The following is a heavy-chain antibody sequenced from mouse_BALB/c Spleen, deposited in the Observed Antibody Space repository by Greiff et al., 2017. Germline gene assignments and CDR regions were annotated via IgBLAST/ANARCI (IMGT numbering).Heavy chain of an antibody. J-gene: IGHJ3*01. CDR1: GFAFSSYD. Sequence: EVQVVESGGGLVKPGGSLKLSCAASGFAFSSYDMSWVRQTPEKRLEWVAYISSGGGSTYYPDTVKGRFTISRDNAKNTLYLQMSSLKSEDTAMYYCARHDYYGGPAYWGQGTLVTVSA. CDR2: ISSGGGST. D-gene: IGHD1-1*01. V-gene: IGHV5-12-1*01. CDR3: ARHDYYGGPAY.